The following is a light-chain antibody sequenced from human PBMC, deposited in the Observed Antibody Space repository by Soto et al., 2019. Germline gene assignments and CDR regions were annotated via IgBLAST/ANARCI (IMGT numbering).Light chain of an antibody. CDR2: GAS. V-gene: IGKV3-15*01. J-gene: IGKJ4*01. CDR3: QQYSDWPPELT. Sequence: EIVMTQSTATLSVPPGEKATLSCRASQSVSSELAWYQQKPGQAPRLLIYGASTRATGIPARFSGSGSETDCTLSISSLQSEDFAVYYCQQYSDWPPELTFGGGTKVEIK. CDR1: QSVSSE.